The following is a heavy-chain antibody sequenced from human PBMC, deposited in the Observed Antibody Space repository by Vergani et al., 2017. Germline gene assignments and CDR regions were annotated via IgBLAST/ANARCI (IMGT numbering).Heavy chain of an antibody. CDR3: AVDDRYDSSGYWGSGAFDI. D-gene: IGHD3-22*01. J-gene: IGHJ3*02. CDR2: IWYDGSNK. Sequence: VQLLESGGGVVQPGRSLRLSCAASGFTFSSYGMHWVRQAPGKGLEWVAVIWYDGSNKYYADSVKGRFSISRDNSKNTLYLQMNSLRAEDTAVYYCAVDDRYDSSGYWGSGAFDIWGQGTMVTVSS. V-gene: IGHV3-33*01. CDR1: GFTFSSYG.